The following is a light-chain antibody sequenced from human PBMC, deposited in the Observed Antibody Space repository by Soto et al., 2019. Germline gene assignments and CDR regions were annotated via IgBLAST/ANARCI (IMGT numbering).Light chain of an antibody. CDR1: SSDVGGYNY. Sequence: QSALTQPRSVSGSPGQSVTISCTGTSSDVGGYNYVSWYQQHPGKVPKLMIYDVSKRPSGVPDRFSGSKSGNTASLTISALQAEDEADYYCCLYAGSYAHVFGSGTKVTVL. CDR3: CLYAGSYAHV. CDR2: DVS. J-gene: IGLJ1*01. V-gene: IGLV2-11*01.